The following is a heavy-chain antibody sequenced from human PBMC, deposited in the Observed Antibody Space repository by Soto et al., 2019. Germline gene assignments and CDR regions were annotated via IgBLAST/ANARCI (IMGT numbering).Heavy chain of an antibody. D-gene: IGHD6-13*01. CDR1: GFTFSSYA. V-gene: IGHV3-23*01. J-gene: IGHJ4*02. CDR3: AKENGYSSSWFEFDY. CDR2: ISGSGGST. Sequence: EVQLLESGGGLVQPGGSLRLSCAASGFTFSSYAMSWVRQAPGKGLEWVSAISGSGGSTYYADSVKDRFTISRDNSKHTLYLQMNSLRGEDTAVYYCAKENGYSSSWFEFDYWGQGTLVTVSS.